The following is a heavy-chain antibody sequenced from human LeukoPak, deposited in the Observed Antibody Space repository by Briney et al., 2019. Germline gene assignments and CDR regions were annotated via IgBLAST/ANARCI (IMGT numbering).Heavy chain of an antibody. CDR1: GGSMNDFY. CDR3: ARGERFPVAARPNYYYGMDV. V-gene: IGHV4-59*01. D-gene: IGHD6-6*01. CDR2: IHSTGST. Sequence: ASETLSLTCTVSGGSMNDFYWSWIRQPPGKRLEWITYIHSTGSTDYNPSLKSRVTISLDTPKNQFSLKLSSVTAADTAVYYCARGERFPVAARPNYYYGMDVWGQGTTVTVSS. J-gene: IGHJ6*02.